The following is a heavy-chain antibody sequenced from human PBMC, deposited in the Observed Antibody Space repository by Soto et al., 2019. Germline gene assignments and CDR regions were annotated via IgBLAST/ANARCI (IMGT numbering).Heavy chain of an antibody. CDR2: ISYDGSNK. CDR3: AKDDYDFWSGYSPRYYYYGMDV. CDR1: GFTFSSYG. J-gene: IGHJ6*02. V-gene: IGHV3-30*18. Sequence: GGSLRLSCAASGFTFSSYGMHWVRQAPGKGLEWVAVISYDGSNKYYADSVKGRFTISRDNSKNTLYLQMNSLRAEDTAVYYCAKDDYDFWSGYSPRYYYYGMDVWGQGTTVTVSS. D-gene: IGHD3-3*01.